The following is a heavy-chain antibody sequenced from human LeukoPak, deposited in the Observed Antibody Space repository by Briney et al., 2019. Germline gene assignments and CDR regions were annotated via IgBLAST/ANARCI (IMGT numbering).Heavy chain of an antibody. D-gene: IGHD2-15*01. Sequence: PSETLSLTCTVSGGSITGYFWSWIRQSPGEGLEWIGYIYYSGATKYNPSLQSRVTISVDTSKNQFSLKLTSVTAADTAIYYCARDHPARWDHWGQGTLVTVSS. V-gene: IGHV4-59*01. CDR3: ARDHPARWDH. CDR2: IYYSGAT. J-gene: IGHJ4*02. CDR1: GGSITGYF.